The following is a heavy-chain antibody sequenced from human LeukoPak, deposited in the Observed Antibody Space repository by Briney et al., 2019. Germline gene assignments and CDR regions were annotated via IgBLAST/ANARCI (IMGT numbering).Heavy chain of an antibody. Sequence: SETLSLTCAVYGGSFSGYYWSWIRQPPGKGLEWIGEINHSGSTNYNPSLKSRVTISVDTSKNQFSLKLSSVTAADTAVYYCARGRVAPAAPSYNWFDPWGQGTLVTVSS. V-gene: IGHV4-34*01. J-gene: IGHJ5*02. D-gene: IGHD2-2*01. CDR3: ARGRVAPAAPSYNWFDP. CDR1: GGSFSGYY. CDR2: INHSGST.